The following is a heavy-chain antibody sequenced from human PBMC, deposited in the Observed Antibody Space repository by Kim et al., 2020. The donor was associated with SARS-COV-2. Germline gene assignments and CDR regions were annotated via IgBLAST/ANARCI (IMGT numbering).Heavy chain of an antibody. CDR3: TARGYCSSTSCPIPHYFDY. V-gene: IGHV3-15*01. J-gene: IGHJ4*02. Sequence: GRFTISSDDSKNTLYLQMNSLKPEDTAVYYCTARGYCSSTSCPIPHYFDYWGQGTLVTVSS. D-gene: IGHD2-2*01.